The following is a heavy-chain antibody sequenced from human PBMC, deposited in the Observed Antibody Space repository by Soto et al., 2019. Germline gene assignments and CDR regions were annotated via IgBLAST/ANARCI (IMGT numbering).Heavy chain of an antibody. CDR1: GGTFSRYG. D-gene: IGHD1-1*01. CDR2: IIPIFGTA. J-gene: IGHJ6*02. CDR3: ASQTGTTGNYYYGMDV. V-gene: IGHV1-69*05. Sequence: QVQLVQSGAEVKKPGSSVKVSCKASGGTFSRYGISWVRQAPGQGLEWMGGIIPIFGTANYAQKFQGRVTTXXDESTSTAYMELSSLRSEDTAVYYCASQTGTTGNYYYGMDVWGQGTTVTVSS.